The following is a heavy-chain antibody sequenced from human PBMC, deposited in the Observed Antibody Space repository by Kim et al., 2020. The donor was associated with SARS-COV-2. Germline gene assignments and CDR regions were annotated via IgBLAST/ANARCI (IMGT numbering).Heavy chain of an antibody. J-gene: IGHJ4*02. V-gene: IGHV3-53*01. CDR2: IYSVGKT. Sequence: GGSLRLSCAASGFTVSSNYMSWVRQAPGKGLEWVSVIYSVGKTYYEDSVKGRFTISRDISKNTVYLQMNSLRAEDTAVYYCAREGSYDLGFEYWGQGTL. CDR3: AREGSYDLGFEY. D-gene: IGHD3-16*01. CDR1: GFTVSSNY.